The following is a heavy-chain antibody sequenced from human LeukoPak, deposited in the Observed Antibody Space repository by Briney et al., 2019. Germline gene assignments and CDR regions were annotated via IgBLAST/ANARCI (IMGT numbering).Heavy chain of an antibody. CDR1: GYTFTIYG. Sequence: ASVSVSYAASGYTFTIYGISWVREAPGEGGEGGGWISAYNGKTNYLQKVQGRVTMTTDTSTSTAYMELSSLRSEDTAVYYCASGPKSYDFWSGYPRGWFDPWGQGTLVTVSS. J-gene: IGHJ5*02. CDR3: ASGPKSYDFWSGYPRGWFDP. D-gene: IGHD3-3*01. CDR2: ISAYNGKT. V-gene: IGHV1-18*01.